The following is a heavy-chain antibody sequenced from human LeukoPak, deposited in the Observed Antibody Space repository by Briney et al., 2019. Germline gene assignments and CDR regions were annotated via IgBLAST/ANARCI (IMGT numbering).Heavy chain of an antibody. V-gene: IGHV3-15*01. CDR3: ATDSGSYSFYYYYMNV. J-gene: IGHJ6*03. Sequence: GGSLRLSCAASGFTFSYAWMSWVRQAPGKGLEWVGRIKTNTDGGTTDHAAPVKGRFTISRDDAKDTLYLQMNSLKPEDTAVYYCATDSGSYSFYYYYMNVWGKGTTVTVSS. D-gene: IGHD1-26*01. CDR2: IKTNTDGGTT. CDR1: GFTFSYAW.